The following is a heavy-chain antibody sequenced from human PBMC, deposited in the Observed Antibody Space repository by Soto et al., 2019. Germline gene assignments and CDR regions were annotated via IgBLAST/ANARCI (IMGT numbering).Heavy chain of an antibody. J-gene: IGHJ4*02. V-gene: IGHV3-30*18. Sequence: SCAASGFTFSSYGMHWVRQAPGKGLEWVAVISYDGSNKYYADSVKGRFTISRDNSKNTLYLQMNSLRAEDTAVYYCAKGTRDGRQPEDYWGQGTLVTVSS. CDR2: ISYDGSNK. CDR1: GFTFSSYG. D-gene: IGHD2-2*01. CDR3: AKGTRDGRQPEDY.